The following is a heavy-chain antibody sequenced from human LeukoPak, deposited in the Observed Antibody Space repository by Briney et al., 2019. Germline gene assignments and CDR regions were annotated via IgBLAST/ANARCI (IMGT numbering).Heavy chain of an antibody. V-gene: IGHV4-34*01. CDR2: INQSGST. CDR3: ASPARPWSGWWDY. Sequence: SETLSLTCAVYGGAFSGKYWSRIRQPPGKGLEWIGEINQSGSTNYNPSLKSRVTISIDTSKNQFSLKLSSVTAADTAVYYCASPARPWSGWWDYWGQGTLVTVSS. CDR1: GGAFSGKY. D-gene: IGHD3-3*01. J-gene: IGHJ4*02.